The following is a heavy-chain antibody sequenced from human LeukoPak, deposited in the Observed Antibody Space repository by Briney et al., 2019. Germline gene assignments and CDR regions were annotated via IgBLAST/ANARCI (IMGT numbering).Heavy chain of an antibody. CDR2: ISDDGTNK. J-gene: IGHJ4*02. D-gene: IGHD2-2*01. Sequence: GGSLRLSCAASGFTFSSYAIHWVRQAPGKGLEWVAVISDDGTNKFYSDSVMDRFTVSRDNSKDTLYLQMNGLRAEDTAVYYCARKDCSTTSCYSPFDYWGQGTLVTVSS. V-gene: IGHV3-30-3*01. CDR1: GFTFSSYA. CDR3: ARKDCSTTSCYSPFDY.